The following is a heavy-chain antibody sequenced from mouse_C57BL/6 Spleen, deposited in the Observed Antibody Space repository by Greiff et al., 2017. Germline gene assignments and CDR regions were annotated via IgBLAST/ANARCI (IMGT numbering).Heavy chain of an antibody. D-gene: IGHD1-1*01. CDR3: ARWDYYGSSSPFDY. CDR2: INPSTGGT. V-gene: IGHV1-42*01. Sequence: VQLKESGPELVKPGASVKISCKASGYSFTGYYINWVKQSPEKSLEWIGEINPSTGGTTYNQKFKAKATLTVDKSSSTAYMQLKSLTSEDSAVYYCARWDYYGSSSPFDYWGQGTTLTVSS. CDR1: GYSFTGYY. J-gene: IGHJ2*01.